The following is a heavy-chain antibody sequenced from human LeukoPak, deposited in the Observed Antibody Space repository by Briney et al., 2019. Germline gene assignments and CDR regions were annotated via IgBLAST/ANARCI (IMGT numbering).Heavy chain of an antibody. CDR3: ARPLLGYCSGGSCYVP. CDR2: IYPGDSDT. D-gene: IGHD2-15*01. V-gene: IGHV5-51*01. CDR1: GSSFTSYW. Sequence: GESLKISCKGSGSSFTSYWIGWVRQMPGKGLEWMGIIYPGDSDTRYSPSFQGQVTISADKSISTAYLQWSSLKASDTAMYYCARPLLGYCSGGSCYVPWGQGTLVTVSS. J-gene: IGHJ4*02.